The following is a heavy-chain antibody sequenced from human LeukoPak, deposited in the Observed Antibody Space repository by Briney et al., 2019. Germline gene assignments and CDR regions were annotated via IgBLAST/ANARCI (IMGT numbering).Heavy chain of an antibody. J-gene: IGHJ3*02. CDR1: GDSISSSNYY. V-gene: IGHV4-39*01. Sequence: PSETLSLTCTVSGDSISSSNYYWGWIRQPPGKGLEWIGGISYSGTTYYNPPLKSRVTISIDTSKNQFSLKLSSVTAADTAVYYCARASQGAFDIWGQGTMVTVSS. CDR2: ISYSGTT. CDR3: ARASQGAFDI.